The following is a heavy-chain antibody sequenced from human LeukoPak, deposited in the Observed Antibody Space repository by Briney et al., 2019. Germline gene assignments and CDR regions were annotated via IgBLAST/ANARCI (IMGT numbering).Heavy chain of an antibody. V-gene: IGHV4-61*02. CDR1: GGSISSGSYY. CDR3: GRDQVGATKGGYFDY. J-gene: IGHJ4*02. D-gene: IGHD1-26*01. Sequence: PSQTLSLTCTVSGGSISSGSYYWSWIRQPAGKGLEWIGRIYTSGSTNYNPSLKSRVTISVDTSKNQFSLKLSSVTAADTAVYYWGRDQVGATKGGYFDYWGQGTLVTVSS. CDR2: IYTSGST.